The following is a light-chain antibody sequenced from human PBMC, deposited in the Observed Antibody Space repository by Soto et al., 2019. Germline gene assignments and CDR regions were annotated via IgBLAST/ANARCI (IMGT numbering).Light chain of an antibody. J-gene: IGKJ4*01. CDR2: AAS. CDR1: QSVSSY. V-gene: IGKV3-11*01. CDR3: QQRRKWPLT. Sequence: EIVLTQSPATLSLSPGERATLSCRASQSVSSYLAWYQQKPGQAPRLLIYAASNRATGIPARFSGSGSGTDFTLTISSLEPEDFAVYYCQQRRKWPLTFGGGTKVDIK.